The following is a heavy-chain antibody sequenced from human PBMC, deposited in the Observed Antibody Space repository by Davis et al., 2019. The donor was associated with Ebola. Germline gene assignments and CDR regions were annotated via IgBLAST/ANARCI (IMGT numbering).Heavy chain of an antibody. CDR2: IWYDGSNK. CDR1: GFTFSSYG. Sequence: GESLKISCAASGFTFSSYGMHWVRQAPGKGLEWVAVIWYDGSNKYYADSVKGRFTISRDNSKNTLYLQMNSLRAEDTAVYYCARDLATVPDYYYYGMDIWGQGTTVTVSS. CDR3: ARDLATVPDYYYYGMDI. V-gene: IGHV3-33*01. D-gene: IGHD4-11*01. J-gene: IGHJ6*02.